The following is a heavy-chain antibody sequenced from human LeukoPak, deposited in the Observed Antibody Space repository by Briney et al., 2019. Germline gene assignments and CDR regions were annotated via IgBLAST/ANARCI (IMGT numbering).Heavy chain of an antibody. CDR2: IYTSGST. V-gene: IGHV4-61*02. J-gene: IGHJ4*02. D-gene: IGHD5-12*01. Sequence: SETLSLTCTVSGGSISSGSYYWSWIRQPAGKGLEWIGRIYTSGSTNYNPSLKSRVTISVDTSKNQFSLSLNSVTAADTAVYYCARHQNRLYSGYEDFDFWGQGALVAVSS. CDR3: ARHQNRLYSGYEDFDF. CDR1: GGSISSGSYY.